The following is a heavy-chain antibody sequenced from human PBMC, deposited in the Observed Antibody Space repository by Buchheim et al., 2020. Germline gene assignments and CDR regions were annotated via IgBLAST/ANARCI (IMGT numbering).Heavy chain of an antibody. CDR3: ARVSWRWLQAHYFDY. CDR1: GFTFSSYS. CDR2: ISSSSSYI. D-gene: IGHD5-24*01. V-gene: IGHV3-21*01. Sequence: EVQLVESGGGLVKPGGSLRLSCAASGFTFSSYSMNWVRQAPGKGLEWVSSISSSSSYIYYADSVKGRFTISRDNAKNSLVLQMNSLRAEDTAVYYCARVSWRWLQAHYFDYWGQGTL. J-gene: IGHJ4*02.